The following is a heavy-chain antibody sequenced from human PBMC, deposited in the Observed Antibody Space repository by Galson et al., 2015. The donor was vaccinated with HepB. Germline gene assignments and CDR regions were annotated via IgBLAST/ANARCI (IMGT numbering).Heavy chain of an antibody. CDR1: GFTFSSYG. Sequence: SLRLSCAASGFTFSSYGMHWVRQAPGKGLEWVAVISYDGSNKYYADSVKGRFTISRDNSKNTLYLQMNSLRAEDTAVYYCAKVGDMGLTSSSWYFDYWGQGTLVTVSS. D-gene: IGHD6-13*01. CDR2: ISYDGSNK. V-gene: IGHV3-30*18. J-gene: IGHJ4*02. CDR3: AKVGDMGLTSSSWYFDY.